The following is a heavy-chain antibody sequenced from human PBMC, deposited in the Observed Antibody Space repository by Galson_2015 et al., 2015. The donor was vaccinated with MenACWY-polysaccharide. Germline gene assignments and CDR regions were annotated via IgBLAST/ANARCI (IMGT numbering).Heavy chain of an antibody. Sequence: SLRLSCAASGFTFSSYWMHWVRQAPGKGLVWVSRINSDESSTSYADSVKGRFTISRDNAKNTLNLQMNSLRDEDTAVYYCARASHCANDVCYKGGIDYWGQGTLVTVSS. CDR2: INSDESST. CDR3: ARASHCANDVCYKGGIDY. D-gene: IGHD2-8*01. CDR1: GFTFSSYW. J-gene: IGHJ4*02. V-gene: IGHV3-74*01.